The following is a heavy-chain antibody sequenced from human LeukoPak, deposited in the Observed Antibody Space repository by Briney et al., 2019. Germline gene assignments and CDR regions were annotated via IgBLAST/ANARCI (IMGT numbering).Heavy chain of an antibody. J-gene: IGHJ4*01. Sequence: PGGSLRLSCAASGFTFSSYAMSWVRQAPGKGLEWVSAINGSGSSTYYADSVKGRFTISRDNSKNTLYLQMNSLRAEDTAVYYCVSGFGHSYGFTSLSACWGQGSLVTASS. V-gene: IGHV3-23*01. CDR3: VSGFGHSYGFTSLSAC. CDR1: GFTFSSYA. D-gene: IGHD5-18*01. CDR2: INGSGSST.